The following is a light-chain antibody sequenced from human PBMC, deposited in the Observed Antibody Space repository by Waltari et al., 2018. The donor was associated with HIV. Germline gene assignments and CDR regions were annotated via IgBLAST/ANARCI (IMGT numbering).Light chain of an antibody. CDR3: QVWDSGSEPPVL. J-gene: IGLJ3*02. CDR2: DDV. V-gene: IGLV3-21*01. CDR1: NIGRKG. Sequence: SYVLTQPPSVSVAPGKTASITCEAANIGRKGVQWYQQKPGQAPVLVVFDDVDRPSGIPERFSGSNSGNMATLTISRVEAGDEADYYCQVWDSGSEPPVLFGGGTKLTVL.